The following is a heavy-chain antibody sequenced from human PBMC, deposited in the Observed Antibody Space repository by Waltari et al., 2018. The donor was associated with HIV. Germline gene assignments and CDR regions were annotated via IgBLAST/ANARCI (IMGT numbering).Heavy chain of an antibody. J-gene: IGHJ4*02. Sequence: QVQLQQWGAGLLKPSETLSLTCAVYGGSFSGYYWSWIRQPPGKGLEWIGEINHSGSTNYNPSLKSRVTISVDTSKNQFSLKLSSVTAADTAVYYCARGVQLWPDYWGQGTLVTVSS. CDR2: INHSGST. V-gene: IGHV4-34*01. D-gene: IGHD5-18*01. CDR1: GGSFSGYY. CDR3: ARGVQLWPDY.